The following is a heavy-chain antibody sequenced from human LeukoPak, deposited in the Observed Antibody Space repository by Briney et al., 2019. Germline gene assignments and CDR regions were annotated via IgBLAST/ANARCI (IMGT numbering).Heavy chain of an antibody. V-gene: IGHV3-15*01. D-gene: IGHD3-22*01. J-gene: IGHJ4*02. CDR2: IKSKTDGGTT. Sequence: GGSLRLSCAASGFTFSNAWMSWVRQAPGKGLEWVGRIKSKTDGGTTDCAAPVKGRFTISRDDSKNTLYLQMNSLKTEDTAVYYCTTLPYYYDSSGYYSFSMWGQGTLVTVSS. CDR3: TTLPYYYDSSGYYSFSM. CDR1: GFTFSNAW.